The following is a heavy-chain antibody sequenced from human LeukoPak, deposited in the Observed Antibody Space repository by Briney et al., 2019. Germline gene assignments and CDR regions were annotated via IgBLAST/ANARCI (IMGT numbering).Heavy chain of an antibody. Sequence: GSVKVSCKASGYTFTSYGISWVRQAPGQGLEWMAWISAYNGNTNYAQKLQGRVTMTTDTSTSTGYMELRSLRSDDTAVYYCARRTEWYNWKCYFHYWPQGTLDSVSS. CDR1: GYTFTSYG. CDR3: ARRTEWYNWKCYFHY. J-gene: IGHJ4*02. CDR2: ISAYNGNT. V-gene: IGHV1-18*01. D-gene: IGHD1-20*01.